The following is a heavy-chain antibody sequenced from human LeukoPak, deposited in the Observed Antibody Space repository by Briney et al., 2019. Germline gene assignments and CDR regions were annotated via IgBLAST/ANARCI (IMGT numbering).Heavy chain of an antibody. J-gene: IGHJ6*03. CDR3: ARDDFWSGYAYYYMDV. Sequence: PSETLSLTCTVSGVSISSYYWSWIRQPAGKGLEWIGRIYTSESTNYNPSPKSRVTMSVDTSKNQFSLKLNSVTAADTAVYYCARDDFWSGYAYYYMDVWGKGTTVTVSS. CDR2: IYTSEST. V-gene: IGHV4-4*07. D-gene: IGHD3-3*01. CDR1: GVSISSYY.